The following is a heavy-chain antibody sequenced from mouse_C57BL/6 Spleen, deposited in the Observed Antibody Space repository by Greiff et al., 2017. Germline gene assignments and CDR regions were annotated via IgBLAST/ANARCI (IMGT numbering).Heavy chain of an antibody. CDR2: IYPGSGNT. CDR1: GYTFTDYY. J-gene: IGHJ4*01. Sequence: QVQLQQSGAELVRPGASVKLSCKASGYTFTDYYINWVKQRPGQGLEWIARIYPGSGNTYYNEKFKGKATLTAEKSSSTAYMQLSSLTSEDSAVYFCARELAPYAMDYWGQGTSVTVSS. V-gene: IGHV1-76*01. CDR3: ARELAPYAMDY.